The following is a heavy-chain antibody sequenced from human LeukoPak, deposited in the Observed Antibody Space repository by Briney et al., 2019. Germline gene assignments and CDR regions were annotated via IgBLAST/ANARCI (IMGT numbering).Heavy chain of an antibody. J-gene: IGHJ6*02. CDR1: GGSFSGYY. V-gene: IGHV4-34*01. Sequence: SETLSLTCAVYGGSFSGYYWSWIRQPPGKGLEWIGEINHSGSTNYNPSLKSRVTISVDTSKNQFSLKLSSVTAADTAVYYCARSLGGYSGYYYYSMDVWGQGTTVTVSS. D-gene: IGHD1-26*01. CDR3: ARSLGGYSGYYYYSMDV. CDR2: INHSGST.